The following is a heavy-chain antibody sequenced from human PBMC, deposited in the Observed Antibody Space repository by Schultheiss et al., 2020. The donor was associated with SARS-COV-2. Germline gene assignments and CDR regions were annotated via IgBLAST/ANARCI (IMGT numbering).Heavy chain of an antibody. CDR3: ARSASEDSSGYFDY. CDR1: GYTFTGYY. V-gene: IGHV1-2*06. J-gene: IGHJ4*02. Sequence: ASVKVSCKASGYTFTGYYMHWVRQAPGQGLEWMGRINPTSGGTNYAQKFQGRVTMTRDTSTSTVYMELSSLRSEDTAVYYCARSASEDSSGYFDYWGQGTLVTVSS. D-gene: IGHD3-22*01. CDR2: INPTSGGT.